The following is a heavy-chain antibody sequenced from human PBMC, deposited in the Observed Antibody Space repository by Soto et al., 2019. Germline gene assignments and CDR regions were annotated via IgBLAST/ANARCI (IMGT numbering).Heavy chain of an antibody. J-gene: IGHJ3*02. V-gene: IGHV4-30-4*01. Sequence: QVQLQESGPGLVEPSQTLSLTCTVSGGSISSGDYYWSWIRQPPGKGLEWIGYFYYSGSTYYNPSLKSRVTISVDTSKNQFSLKLTSVTAADTAVYYCARRGFEESMYAFDIWGQGTMVTVSS. D-gene: IGHD3-10*01. CDR2: FYYSGST. CDR3: ARRGFEESMYAFDI. CDR1: GGSISSGDYY.